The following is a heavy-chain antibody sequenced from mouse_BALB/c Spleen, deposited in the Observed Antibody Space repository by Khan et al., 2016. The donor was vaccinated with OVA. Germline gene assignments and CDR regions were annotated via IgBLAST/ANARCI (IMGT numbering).Heavy chain of an antibody. D-gene: IGHD2-14*01. CDR1: GYSFTAYY. V-gene: IGHV1-26*01. Sequence: VQLKESGPDLVKTGASVKISCKASGYSFTAYYMNWVKLSHGKSLECLGRINPKTDNTNYNQKFTGKAILTVDTSSSTAYMELRSLTSEDSAVYCCARGYDFCAYWGQGTLVTVSA. J-gene: IGHJ3*01. CDR3: ARGYDFCAY. CDR2: INPKTDNT.